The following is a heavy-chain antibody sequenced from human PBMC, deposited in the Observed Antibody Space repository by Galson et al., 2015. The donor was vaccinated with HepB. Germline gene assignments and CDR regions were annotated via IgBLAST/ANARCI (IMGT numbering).Heavy chain of an antibody. CDR3: ASSMVGGIFNY. J-gene: IGHJ4*02. D-gene: IGHD4/OR15-4a*01. CDR1: GFTFSDHH. V-gene: IGHV3-72*01. CDR2: IRNKANSYTT. Sequence: SLRLSCAASGFTFSDHHMDWVRQAPGKGLEWVGRIRNKANSYTTEYAASVKGRFAISRDDSKNSMFLQMSSLKTEDTAVYYCASSMVGGIFNYWGQGTLVTVSS.